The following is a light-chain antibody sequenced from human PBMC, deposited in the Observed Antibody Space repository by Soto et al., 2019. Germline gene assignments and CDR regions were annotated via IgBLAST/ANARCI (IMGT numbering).Light chain of an antibody. J-gene: IGKJ3*01. CDR1: QSVSSSY. V-gene: IGKV3-20*01. CDR2: GAS. CDR3: QQYGNSPLT. Sequence: EIVLTQSPGTLSLSPGERATLSCRASQSVSSSYLAWYQQKPGQAPRLLIYGASTRATGTPDRFSGSGSGTDFTLTISRLEPEDFAVYYCQQYGNSPLTFGPGTKVDIE.